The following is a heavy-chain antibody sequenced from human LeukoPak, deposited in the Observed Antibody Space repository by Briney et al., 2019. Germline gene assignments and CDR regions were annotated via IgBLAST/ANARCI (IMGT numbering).Heavy chain of an antibody. J-gene: IGHJ5*02. Sequence: SQTLSLTCAISGDSVSSNSAAWNWIRQSPSRGLEWLGRTYYRSKWYNDYGVSVKSRITINPDTSKNQFSLQLNSVTPEDTGVFFWARLSRGGGDYYDFWSGNNWFDPWGQGTLVTVSS. V-gene: IGHV6-1*01. CDR1: GDSVSSNSAA. CDR3: ARLSRGGGDYYDFWSGNNWFDP. D-gene: IGHD3-3*01. CDR2: TYYRSKWYN.